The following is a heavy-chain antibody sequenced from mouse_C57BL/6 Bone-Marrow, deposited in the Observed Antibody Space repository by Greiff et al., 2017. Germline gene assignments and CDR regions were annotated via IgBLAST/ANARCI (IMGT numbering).Heavy chain of an antibody. D-gene: IGHD1-1*01. CDR2: ISDGGSYT. V-gene: IGHV5-4*03. CDR3: ASSYYSSSWFAY. Sequence: EVKLQESGGGLVKPGGSLKLSCAASGFTFSSYAMSWVRQTPEKRLEWVATISDGGSYTYYPDNVKGRFTISRDNAKNNLYLQMSHLTSEDTAMXYCASSYYSSSWFAYWGQGTLVTVSA. J-gene: IGHJ3*01. CDR1: GFTFSSYA.